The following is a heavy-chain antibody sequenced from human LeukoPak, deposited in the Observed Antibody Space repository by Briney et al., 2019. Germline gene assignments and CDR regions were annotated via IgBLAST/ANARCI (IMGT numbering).Heavy chain of an antibody. Sequence: SETLSLTCAVSGGSISSSNWWSWVRQPPGKGLEWIGEIYHSGSTNYNPSLKSRVTISVDKSKNQFSLKLSSVTAADTAVYYCARVKYDYVWGSYRRPVFDYWGQGTLVTVSS. V-gene: IGHV4-4*02. D-gene: IGHD3-16*02. J-gene: IGHJ4*02. CDR3: ARVKYDYVWGSYRRPVFDY. CDR2: IYHSGST. CDR1: GGSISSSNW.